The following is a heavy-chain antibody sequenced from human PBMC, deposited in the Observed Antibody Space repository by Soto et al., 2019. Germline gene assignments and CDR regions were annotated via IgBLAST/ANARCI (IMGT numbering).Heavy chain of an antibody. CDR1: GYTFFTYD. Sequence: QVPLVQSGVEVKTPGASVKVSCQASGYTFFTYDISWVRQAPGQGLEWMGWISTYSGDTKYAQKYQGRFTMTTDTSTTTAYLDLRCLRSDDTAVYYCARHHSPTKSEKWFEPRGQGTLVTVSS. CDR2: ISTYSGDT. D-gene: IGHD5-12*01. CDR3: ARHHSPTKSEKWFEP. V-gene: IGHV1-18*01. J-gene: IGHJ5*02.